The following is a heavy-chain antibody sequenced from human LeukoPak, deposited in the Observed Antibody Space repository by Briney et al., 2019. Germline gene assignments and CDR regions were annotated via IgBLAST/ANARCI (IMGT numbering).Heavy chain of an antibody. CDR2: ISSSSSYI. D-gene: IGHD6-13*01. Sequence: GGSLRLSCAASGFTFSSYSMNWVRQAPGKELEWVSSISSSSSYIYYADSVKGRFTISRDNAKNSLYLQMNSLRAEDTAVYYCARDRSIAGLPRIFDYWGQGTLVTVSS. V-gene: IGHV3-21*01. CDR3: ARDRSIAGLPRIFDY. CDR1: GFTFSSYS. J-gene: IGHJ4*02.